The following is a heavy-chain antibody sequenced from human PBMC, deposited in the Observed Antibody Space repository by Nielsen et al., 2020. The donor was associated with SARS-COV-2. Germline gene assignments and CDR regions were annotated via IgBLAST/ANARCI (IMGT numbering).Heavy chain of an antibody. CDR3: AREGRDDSGTERHGMDV. V-gene: IGHV5-51*01. CDR1: GYTFSTYW. Sequence: GESLKISCKTSGYTFSTYWIGWVRQMPGKGLEWMGIIYPGDSDTRYSPSFQGQVTISADESIRTTYLQWRSLKASDTAMYYCAREGRDDSGTERHGMDVWGRGTTVTVSS. D-gene: IGHD3-10*01. CDR2: IYPGDSDT. J-gene: IGHJ6*02.